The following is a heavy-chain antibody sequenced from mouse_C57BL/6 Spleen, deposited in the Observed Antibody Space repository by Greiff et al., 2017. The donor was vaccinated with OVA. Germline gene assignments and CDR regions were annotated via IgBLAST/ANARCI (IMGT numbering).Heavy chain of an antibody. CDR3: AIYDGYYYAMDY. D-gene: IGHD2-3*01. CDR1: GYTFTDYY. V-gene: IGHV1-76*01. CDR2: IYPGSGNT. Sequence: VQLQQSGAELVRPGASVKLSCKASGYTFTDYYINWVKQRPGQGLEWIARIYPGSGNTYYNEKFKGKATLTAEKSSSTAYMQLSSLTSEDSAVYFCAIYDGYYYAMDYWGQGTSVTVSS. J-gene: IGHJ4*01.